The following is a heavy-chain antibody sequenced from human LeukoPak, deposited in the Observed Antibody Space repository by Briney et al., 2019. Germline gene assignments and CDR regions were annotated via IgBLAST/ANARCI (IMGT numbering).Heavy chain of an antibody. Sequence: GGSLRLSCAASGFMFSDYSMNWVRQAPGKGLEWISYIGIDSGNTNYADSVKGRFTTSGDKAKNSLYLQMNSLRVEDTAVYYCARDYKYAFDNWGQGTLVTVSS. J-gene: IGHJ4*02. CDR2: IGIDSGNT. V-gene: IGHV3-48*01. CDR1: GFMFSDYS. CDR3: ARDYKYAFDN. D-gene: IGHD5-24*01.